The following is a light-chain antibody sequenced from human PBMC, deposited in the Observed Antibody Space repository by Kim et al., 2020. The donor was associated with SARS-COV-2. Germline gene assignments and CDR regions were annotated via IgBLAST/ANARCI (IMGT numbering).Light chain of an antibody. V-gene: IGKV3-15*01. CDR3: HQYNEWFGT. CDR1: QSVSSH. CDR2: GAS. Sequence: EMVMTQSPATLSVSPGESATLSCRDSQSVSSHLAWYQQKPGLAPRLLIYGASTRAPGIPARFSGSGSGTEFTLTISSLQSEDFAVYYCHQYNEWFGTFGGGTKVDIK. J-gene: IGKJ4*01.